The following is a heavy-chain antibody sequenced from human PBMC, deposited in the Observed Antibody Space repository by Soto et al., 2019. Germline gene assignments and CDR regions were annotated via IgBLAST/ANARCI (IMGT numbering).Heavy chain of an antibody. CDR3: ATDLLGVGATNGMDV. Sequence: ASVKVSCKVSGYTLTELSMHWVRQAPGKGLEWMGGFDPEDGETIYAQKFQGRVTMTEDTPTDTAYMELSSLRSEDTAVYYCATDLLGVGATNGMDVWGQGTTVTVSS. V-gene: IGHV1-24*01. D-gene: IGHD1-26*01. CDR2: FDPEDGET. CDR1: GYTLTELS. J-gene: IGHJ6*02.